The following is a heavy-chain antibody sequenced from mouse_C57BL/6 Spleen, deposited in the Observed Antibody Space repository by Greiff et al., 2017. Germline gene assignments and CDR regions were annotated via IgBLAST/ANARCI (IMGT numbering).Heavy chain of an antibody. J-gene: IGHJ2*01. CDR2: IYPGDGDT. Sequence: QVQLQQSGAELVKPGASVKISCKASGYAFSSYWMNWVKQRPGKGLEWIGQIYPGDGDTNYNGKFKGKATLTADKSSSTAYMQLSSLTSEDSAVYFCARSAGHSYYFDYWGQGTTLTVSS. CDR3: ARSAGHSYYFDY. CDR1: GYAFSSYW. V-gene: IGHV1-80*01. D-gene: IGHD6-1*01.